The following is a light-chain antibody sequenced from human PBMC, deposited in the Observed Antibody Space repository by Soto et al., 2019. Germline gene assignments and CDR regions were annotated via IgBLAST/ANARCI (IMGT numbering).Light chain of an antibody. Sequence: DIVMTQSPDSLAVSLGERATINCKSSQSVLYSSNNKNYLAWYQQKPGQPPKLLIYWASTRESGVPDRFSGSGSATDFTLTISSLHADDVAFYCCQQYYSTLTFGGGTKVEIK. V-gene: IGKV4-1*01. CDR1: QSVLYSSNNKNY. CDR2: WAS. CDR3: QQYYSTLT. J-gene: IGKJ4*01.